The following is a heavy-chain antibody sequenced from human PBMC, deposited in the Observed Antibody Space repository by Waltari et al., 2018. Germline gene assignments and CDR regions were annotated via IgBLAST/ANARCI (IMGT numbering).Heavy chain of an antibody. V-gene: IGHV4-59*01. J-gene: IGHJ3*02. CDR3: ARAENLPLLWFGMGGSEYAFDI. CDR1: GGSISSYY. Sequence: QVQLQESGPGLVKPSETLSLTCTVSGGSISSYYWSWIRQPPGKGLEWIGYIYYSGSTNYNPSLKSRVTISVDTSKNQFSLKLSSVTAADTAVYYCARAENLPLLWFGMGGSEYAFDIWGQGTMVTVSS. CDR2: IYYSGST. D-gene: IGHD3-10*01.